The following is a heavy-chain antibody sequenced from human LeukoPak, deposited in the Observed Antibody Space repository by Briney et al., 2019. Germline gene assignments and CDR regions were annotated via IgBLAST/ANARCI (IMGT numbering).Heavy chain of an antibody. CDR1: GFTFSPYF. V-gene: IGHV3-48*02. J-gene: IGHJ6*02. Sequence: TGGSLRLSCAASGFTFSPYFMHWVRQAPGKGLEWVSYISGSSSTIYYADSVKGRFTISRDNAKNSLYLQMNSLRDEDRAVYYCARDGTYGDYNYYYGLDVWGQGTPVTVSS. CDR3: ARDGTYGDYNYYYGLDV. CDR2: ISGSSSTI. D-gene: IGHD4-17*01.